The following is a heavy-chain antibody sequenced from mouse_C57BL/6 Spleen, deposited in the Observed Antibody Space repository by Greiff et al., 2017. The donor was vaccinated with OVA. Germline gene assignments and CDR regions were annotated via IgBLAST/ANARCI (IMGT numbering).Heavy chain of an antibody. J-gene: IGHJ2*01. V-gene: IGHV1-52*01. CDR3: ARRDSKGYYCDY. CDR2: IDPSDSET. D-gene: IGHD2-5*01. Sequence: QVQLQQPGAELVRPGSSVKLSCKASGYTFTSYWMHWVKQRPIQGLEWIGNIDPSDSETHYNQKFKDKATLTVDKSSSTAYMQLSSLTSEDSAVYYCARRDSKGYYCDYWGQGTTLTVSS. CDR1: GYTFTSYW.